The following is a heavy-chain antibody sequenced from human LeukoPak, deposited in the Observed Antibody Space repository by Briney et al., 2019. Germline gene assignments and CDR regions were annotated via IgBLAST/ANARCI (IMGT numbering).Heavy chain of an antibody. Sequence: SETLSLTCTVSGGSISSSSYYWGWIRQPPGKGLEWIGSIYYSGSTYYSPSLKSRVTISVDTSKNQFSLKLSSVTAADTAVYYCAREHAYYYGSGSRDYWGQGTLVTVSS. CDR2: IYYSGST. CDR3: AREHAYYYGSGSRDY. J-gene: IGHJ4*02. D-gene: IGHD3-10*01. V-gene: IGHV4-39*01. CDR1: GGSISSSSYY.